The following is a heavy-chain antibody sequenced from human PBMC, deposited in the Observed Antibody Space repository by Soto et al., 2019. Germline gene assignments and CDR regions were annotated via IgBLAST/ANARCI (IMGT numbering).Heavy chain of an antibody. CDR3: AMVDNCGTPNPQDV. D-gene: IGHD5-12*01. CDR1: GYIFVNYG. V-gene: IGHV1-18*01. J-gene: IGHJ6*02. Sequence: QVQLVQSGDEVRKPGSSVKVSCKASGYIFVNYGIAWVRQAPGQGLEWMGWITPYSGNTHYASKVQGRLTMTTDTXXGAAYRDLGSLRSDATAVYYCAMVDNCGTPNPQDVWGQGTTVTVSS. CDR2: ITPYSGNT.